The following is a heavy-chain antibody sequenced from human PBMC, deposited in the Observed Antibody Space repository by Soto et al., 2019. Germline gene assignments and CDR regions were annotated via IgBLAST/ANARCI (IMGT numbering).Heavy chain of an antibody. Sequence: QVQVVQSGAEGKRPGSSVKVSCTASGGTFSNHAINWVRQAPGQGLEWMGVIIPIFGTTDYAQEFQGRVSFTADESTTTAYMELSSLTSEDTAMYYCATDQTREGTYDGNSLDYWGQGTLLTVSS. V-gene: IGHV1-69*12. J-gene: IGHJ4*02. D-gene: IGHD5-12*01. CDR3: ATDQTREGTYDGNSLDY. CDR1: GGTFSNHA. CDR2: IIPIFGTT.